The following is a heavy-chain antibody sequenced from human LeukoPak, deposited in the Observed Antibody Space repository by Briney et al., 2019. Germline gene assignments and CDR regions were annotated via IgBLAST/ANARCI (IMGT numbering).Heavy chain of an antibody. Sequence: GGSLRLSCAASGFTFSSYAMRWVRQAPGKGLEWVSAISPSSGTFYADSVKGRFTISRDNSKNTLYLQMNSLRAEDTAVYYCARPQSSSGYYWLFDDWGQGTLVTVSS. CDR1: GFTFSSYA. D-gene: IGHD3-22*01. J-gene: IGHJ4*02. V-gene: IGHV3-23*01. CDR3: ARPQSSSGYYWLFDD. CDR2: ISPSSGT.